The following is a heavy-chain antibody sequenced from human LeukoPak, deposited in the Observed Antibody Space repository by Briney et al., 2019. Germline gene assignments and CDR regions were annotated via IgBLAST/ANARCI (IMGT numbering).Heavy chain of an antibody. Sequence: GASVKVSCKASGYIFNSQGMNWVRQAPGQGLEWMGWINTDSGKATYAQGFTGRFVFSLDSSVSTVYLQISDLMPEDTAKYYCARETLRFDIWGQGTTVSVSS. CDR1: GYIFNSQG. CDR2: INTDSGKA. V-gene: IGHV7-4-1*02. J-gene: IGHJ3*02. CDR3: ARETLRFDI.